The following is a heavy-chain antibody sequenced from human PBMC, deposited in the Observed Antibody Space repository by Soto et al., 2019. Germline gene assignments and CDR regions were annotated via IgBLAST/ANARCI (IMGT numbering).Heavy chain of an antibody. V-gene: IGHV3-11*06. CDR2: ISSSSSYT. J-gene: IGHJ4*02. Sequence: QVQLVESGGGLVKPGGSLRLSCAASGFTFSDYYMSWIRQAPGKGLEWVSYISSSSSYTNYADSVKGRFTISRDNAKNSLYLQMNSLRAEDTAVYYCARYVDSGSYYRPYLDYWGQGTLVTVSS. D-gene: IGHD1-26*01. CDR1: GFTFSDYY. CDR3: ARYVDSGSYYRPYLDY.